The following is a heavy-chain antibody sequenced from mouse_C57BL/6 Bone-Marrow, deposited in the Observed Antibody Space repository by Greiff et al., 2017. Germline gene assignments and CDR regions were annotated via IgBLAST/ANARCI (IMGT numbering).Heavy chain of an antibody. CDR3: ARGWLLRYFDV. J-gene: IGHJ1*03. Sequence: VQLVESGAELARPGASVKLSCKASGYTFTSYWMHWVKQRPGQGLELIGNINPSNGGTNYNEKFKSKATLTVDKSSSTAYMQLSSLTSEDSAVYYCARGWLLRYFDVWGTGTTVTVSS. D-gene: IGHD2-3*01. CDR1: GYTFTSYW. CDR2: INPSNGGT. V-gene: IGHV1-53*01.